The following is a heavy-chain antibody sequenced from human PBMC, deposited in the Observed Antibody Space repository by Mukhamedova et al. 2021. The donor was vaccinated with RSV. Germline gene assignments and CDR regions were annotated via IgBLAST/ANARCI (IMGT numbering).Heavy chain of an antibody. CDR2: MNPNSGNT. J-gene: IGHJ5*02. V-gene: IGHV1-8*03. CDR3: ARGGGYYDFWSGYGNWFDP. D-gene: IGHD3-3*01. Sequence: EYMGWMNPNSGNTGYAQKFQGRVTITRNTSISTAYMELSSLRSEDTAVYYCARGGGYYDFWSGYGNWFDPLGQGTLVTVSS.